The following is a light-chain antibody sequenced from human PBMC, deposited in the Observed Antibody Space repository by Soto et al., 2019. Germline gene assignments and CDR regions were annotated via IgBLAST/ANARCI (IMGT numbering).Light chain of an antibody. CDR2: GAS. Sequence: EIVLTQSPGALSLSPGERATLSCRASQSVSSSYLAWYQQKPGQAPRLLIYGASTRATGIPDRFSGSGSGTDFTLTISRLEPEDFAVYYCQQRSNWPPITFGQGTRLEIK. V-gene: IGKV3D-20*02. J-gene: IGKJ5*01. CDR3: QQRSNWPPIT. CDR1: QSVSSSY.